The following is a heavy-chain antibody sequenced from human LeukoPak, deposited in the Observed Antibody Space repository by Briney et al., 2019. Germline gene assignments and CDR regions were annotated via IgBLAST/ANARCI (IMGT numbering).Heavy chain of an antibody. J-gene: IGHJ4*02. V-gene: IGHV3-48*03. Sequence: GGSLRLSCAASGFTFSSYEMNWVRQAPGKGLEWVSYISSSGSTIYYADSVKGRFTISRDNAKNSLYLQMNSLRAEDTAVYYCARGSYYDSSGYYDYWDQGTLVTVSS. D-gene: IGHD3-22*01. CDR2: ISSSGSTI. CDR3: ARGSYYDSSGYYDY. CDR1: GFTFSSYE.